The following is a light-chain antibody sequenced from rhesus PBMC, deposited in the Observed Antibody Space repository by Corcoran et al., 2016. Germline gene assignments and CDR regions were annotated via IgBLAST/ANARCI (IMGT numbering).Light chain of an antibody. CDR1: QGISSW. J-gene: IGKJ1*01. Sequence: DIQMTQSPSSLSASVGDRVTITCRASQGISSWLAWYQQKPGKAPKVLIYKASSLQRGVPSRFSGSGYGTDFTFIHSSLQPEDVATYYCQQYKSAPTFGQGTKVEI. CDR2: KAS. V-gene: IGKV1-21*01. CDR3: QQYKSAPT.